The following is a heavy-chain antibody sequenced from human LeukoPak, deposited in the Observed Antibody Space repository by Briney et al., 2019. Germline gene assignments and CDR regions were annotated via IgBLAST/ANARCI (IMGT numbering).Heavy chain of an antibody. V-gene: IGHV3-7*01. Sequence: PGGSLRLSCAASGFTFSSYSMSWVRQAPGKGLEWVANIKQDGSEKYYVDSVKVRFTISRDNAKNSLYLQMNSLRAEDTAVYYCARDIVVVPAAHMGGGFDYWGQGTLVTVSS. CDR2: IKQDGSEK. CDR3: ARDIVVVPAAHMGGGFDY. D-gene: IGHD2-2*01. CDR1: GFTFSSYS. J-gene: IGHJ4*02.